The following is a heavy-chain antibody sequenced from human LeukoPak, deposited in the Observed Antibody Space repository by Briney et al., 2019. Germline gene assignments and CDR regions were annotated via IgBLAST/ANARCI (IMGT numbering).Heavy chain of an antibody. D-gene: IGHD4-17*01. J-gene: IGHJ4*02. CDR3: AKTVTGYFDY. CDR2: IRYDGSNK. Sequence: GGSLRLSCAASGFTFSNYGMHWVRQAPGKGLEWVAFIRYDGSNKYFADSLKGRFTISKDNAKNSLYLQLNSPRAEDTAVYYCAKTVTGYFDYWGQGTLVTVSS. CDR1: GFTFSNYG. V-gene: IGHV3-30*02.